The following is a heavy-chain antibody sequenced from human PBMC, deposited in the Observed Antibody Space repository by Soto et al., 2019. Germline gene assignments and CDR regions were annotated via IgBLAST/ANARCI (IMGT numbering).Heavy chain of an antibody. V-gene: IGHV3-23*01. CDR3: AKDNGRIAAAGYFDY. CDR1: GLTFSSYA. J-gene: IGHJ4*02. Sequence: GGSLRLSCAASGLTFSSYAMRWVRQAPGKGLEWVSGISGSGGTTYYADSVKGRFTISRDNSKNRLYLQMISLRAEATAVYYCAKDNGRIAAAGYFDYWGQGTLVTVSS. D-gene: IGHD6-13*01. CDR2: ISGSGGTT.